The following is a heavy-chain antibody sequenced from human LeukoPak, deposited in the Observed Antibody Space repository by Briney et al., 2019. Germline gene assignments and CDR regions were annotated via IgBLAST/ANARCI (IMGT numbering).Heavy chain of an antibody. J-gene: IGHJ4*02. CDR2: INSDGSIT. D-gene: IGHD5-18*01. CDR3: ARANRGYSYGYDY. CDR1: GFTFTTYW. V-gene: IGHV3-74*01. Sequence: EGSLRLSCAASGFTFTTYWMHWVRQAPGKGPVWVSHINSDGSITSYADSVKGRFTISRDNAKNTLYLQMNSLRAEDTAVYYCARANRGYSYGYDYWGQGTLVTVSS.